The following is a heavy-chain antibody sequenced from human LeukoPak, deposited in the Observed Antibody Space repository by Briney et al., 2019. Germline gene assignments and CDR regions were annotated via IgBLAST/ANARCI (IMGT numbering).Heavy chain of an antibody. D-gene: IGHD1-26*01. J-gene: IGHJ4*02. Sequence: GASVKVSCKASGYTFTSYYMHWVRQAPGQGLEWMGIINPSDSSTTYAQNFQGRVTMTRDTSTNTVYMELSSLRSEDTAVYYCATIVWEPSWGQGTLVTVSS. V-gene: IGHV1-46*01. CDR1: GYTFTSYY. CDR2: INPSDSST. CDR3: ATIVWEPS.